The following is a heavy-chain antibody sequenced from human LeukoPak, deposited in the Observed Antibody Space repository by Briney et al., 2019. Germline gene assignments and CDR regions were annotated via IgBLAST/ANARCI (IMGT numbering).Heavy chain of an antibody. V-gene: IGHV3-48*03. J-gene: IGHJ4*02. CDR2: ISSSGSTI. Sequence: GGSLRLSCAASGFTFSSYEMNWVRQAPGKGPEWVSYISSSGSTIYYADSVKGRFTISRDNAKNSLYLQMNSLRAEDTAVYYCARDLTHKYYYDSSGLDWGQGTLVTVSS. CDR3: ARDLTHKYYYDSSGLD. D-gene: IGHD3-22*01. CDR1: GFTFSSYE.